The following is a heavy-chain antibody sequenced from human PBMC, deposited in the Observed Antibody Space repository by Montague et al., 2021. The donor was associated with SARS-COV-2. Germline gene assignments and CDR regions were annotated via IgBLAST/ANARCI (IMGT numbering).Heavy chain of an antibody. J-gene: IGHJ6*03. CDR1: GTSFSGYY. Sequence: SETLSLTCAVHGTSFSGYYWNWIRQPPGKGLEWIGEINHGGSTKYSPSLKSRLTISADTSKNQFSLKLTSVAAADTAVSYCARLRDGVVPSPILGVGPYYSYDYMDVWGRGTTVTVSS. CDR3: ARLRDGVVPSPILGVGPYYSYDYMDV. CDR2: INHGGST. D-gene: IGHD3-10*01. V-gene: IGHV4-34*01.